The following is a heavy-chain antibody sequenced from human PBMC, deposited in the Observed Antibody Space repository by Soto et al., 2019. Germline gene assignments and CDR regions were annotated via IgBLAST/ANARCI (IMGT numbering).Heavy chain of an antibody. Sequence: QVQLVESGGGVVQPGRSLRLSCAASGFTFSSYGMHWVRQAPGKGLEWVAVIWYDGSNKYYADSVKGRFTISRDNSKNTLYLQMTSLRAEDTAVYYCARDGRTGGGKVTWGQGTLVTVSS. CDR2: IWYDGSNK. CDR3: ARDGRTGGGKVT. J-gene: IGHJ5*02. D-gene: IGHD3-16*01. V-gene: IGHV3-33*01. CDR1: GFTFSSYG.